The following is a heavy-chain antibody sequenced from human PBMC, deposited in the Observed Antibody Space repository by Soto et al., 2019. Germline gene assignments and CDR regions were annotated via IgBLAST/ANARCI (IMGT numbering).Heavy chain of an antibody. CDR2: INHSGST. CDR3: ANRRESYYDFWGKYWYFDL. V-gene: IGHV4-34*01. J-gene: IGHJ2*01. Sequence: PSETLSLTCAVYGGSFSGYYWSWIRQPPGKGLEWIGEINHSGSTNYNPSLKSRVTISVDTSKNQFSLKLSSVTAADTAVYYCANRRESYYDFWGKYWYFDLWGRGTLVTVSS. D-gene: IGHD3-3*01. CDR1: GGSFSGYY.